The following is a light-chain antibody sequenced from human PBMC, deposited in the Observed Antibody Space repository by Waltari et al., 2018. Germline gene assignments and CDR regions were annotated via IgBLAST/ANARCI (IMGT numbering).Light chain of an antibody. CDR1: HSIVVW. Sequence: DIQVTQSPSTLSASVGDRATITCRASHSIVVWLAWYQQKPGQAPRLLIYKASYLESAVPSRFSGSASGTAFTLYISSRQADDFATYYCLQYNSDPWTFGQGTTVEIK. V-gene: IGKV1-5*03. CDR3: LQYNSDPWT. J-gene: IGKJ1*01. CDR2: KAS.